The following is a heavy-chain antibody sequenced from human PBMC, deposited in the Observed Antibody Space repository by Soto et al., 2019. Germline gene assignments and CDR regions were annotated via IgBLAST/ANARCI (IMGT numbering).Heavy chain of an antibody. J-gene: IGHJ4*02. Sequence: EVQLVESGGGLVKPGGSLRLSCVASGFTFSSYSMNWVRQAPGKGLEWVASISSSSDYIYYADSVKGRFPISRDNAKNSLYLHMNSLRAEDTAVFYCARDELVFNSWGQGTLVTVSS. CDR3: ARDELVFNS. CDR2: ISSSSDYI. CDR1: GFTFSSYS. V-gene: IGHV3-21*01. D-gene: IGHD1-26*01.